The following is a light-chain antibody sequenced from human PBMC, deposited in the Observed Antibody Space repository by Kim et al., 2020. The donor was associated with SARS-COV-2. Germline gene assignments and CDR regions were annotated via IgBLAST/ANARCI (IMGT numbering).Light chain of an antibody. CDR2: DVS. V-gene: IGLV2-14*03. Sequence: QAITIPCAGTSSDVGAYKYVSWYQQHPGKAPKLLIYDVSDRPSGVSNRFSGSKSGNTASLTISGLQAEDEADYYCTSYTSSSTYVFGTGTKVTVL. CDR3: TSYTSSSTYV. J-gene: IGLJ1*01. CDR1: SSDVGAYKY.